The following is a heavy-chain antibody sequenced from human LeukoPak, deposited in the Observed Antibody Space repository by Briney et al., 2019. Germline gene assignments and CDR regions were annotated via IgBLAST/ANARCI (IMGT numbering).Heavy chain of an antibody. CDR2: ISAYKGNT. Sequence: ASVKVSCKASGYTFISYGIRWVRQAPGQGLEWMGGISAYKGNTKYAEKFQGRVTMTTDTSTSTAYMELRSLRSDDTAVYYCARVRGRSNWFDPWGQGTLVTVSS. CDR3: ARVRGRSNWFDP. D-gene: IGHD3-16*01. CDR1: GYTFISYG. J-gene: IGHJ5*02. V-gene: IGHV1-18*04.